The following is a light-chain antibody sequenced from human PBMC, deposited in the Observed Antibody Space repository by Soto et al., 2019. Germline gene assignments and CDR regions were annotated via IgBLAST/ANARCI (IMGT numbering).Light chain of an antibody. CDR1: QSLVYSNGNAY. CDR2: QVP. J-gene: IGKJ1*01. V-gene: IGKV2-30*01. Sequence: DAVLTPSPLSLPVTLGQPAAISCRSRQSLVYSNGNAYLIWFQQRPGQSPRRLIYQVPTRDAGVPNRFSGSLSGTYITLTISSVEAEDVGLYYCMQGTHWPWTVGQGTKVEIK. CDR3: MQGTHWPWT.